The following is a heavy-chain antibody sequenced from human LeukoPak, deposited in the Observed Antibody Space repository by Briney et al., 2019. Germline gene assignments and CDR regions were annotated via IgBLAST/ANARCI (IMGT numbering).Heavy chain of an antibody. Sequence: GGSLRLSCAASGFPFSSYAINWVRQAPGKGLEWVSVIYSGGTTYYADSVKGRFTISRDNSKNTLYLQMNSLRAEDTAVYYCARILGIRAFDIWGQGTMVTVSS. J-gene: IGHJ3*02. CDR2: IYSGGTT. CDR1: GFPFSSYA. CDR3: ARILGIRAFDI. V-gene: IGHV3-53*01. D-gene: IGHD7-27*01.